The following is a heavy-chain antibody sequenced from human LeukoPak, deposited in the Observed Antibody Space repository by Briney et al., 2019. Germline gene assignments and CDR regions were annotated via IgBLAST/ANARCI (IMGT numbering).Heavy chain of an antibody. J-gene: IGHJ4*02. CDR1: GGSVNSGGYY. D-gene: IGHD4-17*01. CDR2: IYYSGRT. CDR3: ARSSDYGDYD. V-gene: IGHV4-31*03. Sequence: SETLSLTCTVSGGSVNSGGYYWTWIRQHPGKGLEWLGYIYYSGRTYYNPSLKSRITISLDASKNQFSLNLTSVSAADTAFYFCARSSDYGDYDWGQGTLITVSS.